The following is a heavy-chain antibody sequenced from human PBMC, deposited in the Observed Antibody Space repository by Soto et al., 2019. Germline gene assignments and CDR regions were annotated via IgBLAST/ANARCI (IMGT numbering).Heavy chain of an antibody. CDR3: ARAPAAGTSRDFDY. Sequence: QVQLVQSGAEVKKPGASVKVSCQASGYTFSSNYIHWVRQAPGQGLEWMGIINPSGGSTTYAQKFKGRVTMTRDTSTSTVYMELSSLRSEDTAVYYCARAPAAGTSRDFDYWGQGTLVTVSS. J-gene: IGHJ4*02. CDR2: INPSGGST. CDR1: GYTFSSNY. V-gene: IGHV1-46*01. D-gene: IGHD6-13*01.